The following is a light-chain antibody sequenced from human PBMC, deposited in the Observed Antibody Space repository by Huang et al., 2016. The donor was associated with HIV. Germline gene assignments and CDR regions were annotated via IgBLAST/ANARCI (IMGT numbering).Light chain of an antibody. CDR2: AAS. J-gene: IGKJ1*01. CDR3: QQGYSNPRGT. V-gene: IGKV1-39*01. CDR1: QSLSSF. Sequence: DIEMTQSPSSLSASVGDRVTITCRASQSLSSFLNWYQQKPGKAPKLLIYAASNLHSGGPSKFSGSGAGTDFILTISNLQPEDLATYYCQQGYSNPRGTFGQGTKVEIK.